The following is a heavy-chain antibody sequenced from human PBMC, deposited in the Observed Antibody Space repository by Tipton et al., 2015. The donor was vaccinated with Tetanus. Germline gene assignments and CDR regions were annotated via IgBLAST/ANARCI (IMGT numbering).Heavy chain of an antibody. J-gene: IGHJ4*02. V-gene: IGHV4-59*10. Sequence: TLSLTCAVNGGSFSGYYWSWIRQPAGKGLEWIGRIYTSGSTNYNPSLKSRVTMSVDTSKNQFSLKLSSVTAADTAAYYCANHPGAKTQFDYWGQGTLVTVSS. CDR1: GGSFSGYY. D-gene: IGHD1-26*01. CDR2: IYTSGST. CDR3: ANHPGAKTQFDY.